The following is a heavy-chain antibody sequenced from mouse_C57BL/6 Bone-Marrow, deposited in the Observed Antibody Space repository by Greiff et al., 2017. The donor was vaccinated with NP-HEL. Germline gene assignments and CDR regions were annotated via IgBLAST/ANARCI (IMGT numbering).Heavy chain of an antibody. Sequence: QVQLQQSGAELVKPGASVKISCKASGYAFSSYWMNWVKQRPGKGLEWIGQIYPGGGDTNYNGKFKGKATLTADKSSSTAYMQLSSLTTEDSAVYFCARRLDDSNYPGYYFDYWGQGTTLTVSS. CDR3: ARRLDDSNYPGYYFDY. CDR2: IYPGGGDT. V-gene: IGHV1-80*01. J-gene: IGHJ2*01. CDR1: GYAFSSYW. D-gene: IGHD2-5*01.